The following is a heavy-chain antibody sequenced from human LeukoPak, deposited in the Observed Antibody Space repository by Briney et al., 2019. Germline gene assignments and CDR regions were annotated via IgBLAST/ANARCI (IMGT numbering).Heavy chain of an antibody. D-gene: IGHD3-9*01. CDR1: GYTFTGYY. J-gene: IGHJ4*02. CDR3: ARTFGNILTGYYPDY. CDR2: INPNSGCT. V-gene: IGHV1-2*02. Sequence: ASVKVSCKASGYTFTGYYMHWVRQAPGQGLEWMGWINPNSGCTNYAQKFQGRVTMTRDTSISTAYMELSRLRSDDTAVYYCARTFGNILTGYYPDYWGQGTLVTVSS.